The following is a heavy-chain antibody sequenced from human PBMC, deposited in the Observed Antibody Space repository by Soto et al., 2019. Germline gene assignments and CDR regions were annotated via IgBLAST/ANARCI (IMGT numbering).Heavy chain of an antibody. J-gene: IGHJ4*01. CDR2: IYYPGST. V-gene: IGHV4-61*01. CDR3: ARSLGTVYDSLPDY. D-gene: IGHD3-22*01. Sequence: QVQLQESGPGLVKPSETLSLTCTVSGGSVSSGTYYWSWIRQPPGKGLEWIGYIYYPGSTNYNPSLKSRVTISIDTSKNQFSLKLSSVTAADTAVCYCARSLGTVYDSLPDYWGQGTLVTVSS. CDR1: GGSVSSGTYY.